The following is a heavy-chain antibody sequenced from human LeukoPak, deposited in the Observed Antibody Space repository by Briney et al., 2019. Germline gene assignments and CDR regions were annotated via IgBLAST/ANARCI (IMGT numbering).Heavy chain of an antibody. J-gene: IGHJ4*02. Sequence: GGSLRLSCAASGFTFSSYGMNWVRQAPGKGLEWVSYISSSSSTIYHADSVKGRFTISRDSAKNSLYLQMNSLRAEDTAVYYCARDHYYGSGSYDYWGQGTLVTVSS. CDR2: ISSSSSTI. D-gene: IGHD3-10*01. V-gene: IGHV3-48*04. CDR3: ARDHYYGSGSYDY. CDR1: GFTFSSYG.